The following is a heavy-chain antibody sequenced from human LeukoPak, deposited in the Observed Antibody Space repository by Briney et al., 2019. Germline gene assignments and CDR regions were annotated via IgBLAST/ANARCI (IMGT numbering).Heavy chain of an antibody. V-gene: IGHV5-51*01. Sequence: GESLKISCKASGYTFTNYWIDWVRQMPGKGLEWMGIIYPGDSDTRHSPSFRGQVIISADKSIRTAYLQWTGLKASDTAMYYCARHTGEGSHFQHWGQGSLVTVSS. CDR3: ARHTGEGSHFQH. D-gene: IGHD3-16*01. J-gene: IGHJ1*01. CDR2: IYPGDSDT. CDR1: GYTFTNYW.